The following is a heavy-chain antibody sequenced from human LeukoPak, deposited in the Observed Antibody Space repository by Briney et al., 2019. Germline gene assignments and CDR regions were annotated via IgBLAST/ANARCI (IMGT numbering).Heavy chain of an antibody. J-gene: IGHJ4*02. CDR2: ISYDGSNK. CDR1: GFTFSSYG. CDR3: AKPGEDTMVRGVTLDY. Sequence: PGGSLRLSCAASGFTFSSYGMHWVRQAPGKGLEWVAVISYDGSNKYYADSVKGRFTISRDNSKNTLYLQMNSLRAEDTAVYYCAKPGEDTMVRGVTLDYWGQGSLVTVSS. D-gene: IGHD3-10*01. V-gene: IGHV3-30*18.